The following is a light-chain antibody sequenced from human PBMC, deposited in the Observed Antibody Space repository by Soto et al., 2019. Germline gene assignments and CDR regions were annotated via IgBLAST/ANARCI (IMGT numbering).Light chain of an antibody. CDR2: AAS. J-gene: IGKJ1*01. V-gene: IGKV3-20*01. Sequence: EIVLTQSPGTLSLSLGERATLSCRASQSVSSSYLAWYQQRPGQAPRLLIYAASSKATGIPDRFSGSGSGTDFKLTISRLEPEDFAVYYCQQYGSSPEWTFGQGTKVEI. CDR3: QQYGSSPEWT. CDR1: QSVSSSY.